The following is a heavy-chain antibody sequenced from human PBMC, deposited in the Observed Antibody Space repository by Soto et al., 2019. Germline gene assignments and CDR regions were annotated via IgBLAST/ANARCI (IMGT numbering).Heavy chain of an antibody. J-gene: IGHJ6*03. Sequence: QVQLVQSGAEVKKPGASVKVSCKASGYTFTSYDINWVRQATGQGLEWMGWMNPNSGNTGYAQKFQRRVTMTKNTSISTTYMELSSLRSEDTAVYYCARGRRRSSTSVTSYYYCYMDVWGKGTTVNVSS. CDR2: MNPNSGNT. V-gene: IGHV1-8*01. D-gene: IGHD6-6*01. CDR3: ARGRRRSSTSVTSYYYCYMDV. CDR1: GYTFTSYD.